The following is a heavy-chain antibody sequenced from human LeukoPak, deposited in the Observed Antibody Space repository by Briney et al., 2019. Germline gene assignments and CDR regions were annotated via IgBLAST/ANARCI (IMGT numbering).Heavy chain of an antibody. CDR1: GFTFSSYA. D-gene: IGHD3-3*01. CDR3: ARDRGNYDFWSGYYPSSDAFDI. V-gene: IGHV3-21*01. J-gene: IGHJ3*02. CDR2: ISSSSSYI. Sequence: GGSLRLSCAASGFTFSSYAMSWVRQAPGKGLEWVSSISSSSSYIYYADSVKGRFTISRDNAKNSLYLQMNSLRAEDTAVYYCARDRGNYDFWSGYYPSSDAFDIWGQGTMVTVSS.